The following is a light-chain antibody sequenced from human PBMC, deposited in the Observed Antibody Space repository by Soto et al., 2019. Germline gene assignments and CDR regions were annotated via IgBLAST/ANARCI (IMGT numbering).Light chain of an antibody. Sequence: DIQMTQSPSTLSASVGDRVTITCRASQSITSWLAWYQQKPGRAPNLLIYKASSLESGVPSRFSGSGSGTEFTLTISSLQPDDCATYYCQQYKGDWTVGQGTKVEIK. CDR1: QSITSW. V-gene: IGKV1-5*03. CDR3: QQYKGDWT. CDR2: KAS. J-gene: IGKJ1*01.